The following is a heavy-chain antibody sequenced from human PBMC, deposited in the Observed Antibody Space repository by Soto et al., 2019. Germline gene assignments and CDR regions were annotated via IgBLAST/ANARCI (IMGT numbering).Heavy chain of an antibody. J-gene: IGHJ4*02. Sequence: SETLSLTCAVYGGSFSGYYWSWIRQPPGKGLEWIGVINHSGSTNYNPSLKSQVTISVDTSKNQFSLKLSSVTAADTAVYYCAAIAYYYGSGRTDYWGQGTLVTVSS. V-gene: IGHV4-34*01. CDR3: AAIAYYYGSGRTDY. CDR2: INHSGST. CDR1: GGSFSGYY. D-gene: IGHD3-10*01.